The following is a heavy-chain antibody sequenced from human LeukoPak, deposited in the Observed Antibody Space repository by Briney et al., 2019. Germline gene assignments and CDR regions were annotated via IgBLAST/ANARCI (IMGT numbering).Heavy chain of an antibody. V-gene: IGHV3-23*01. CDR3: ARRSSSWPYYGMDV. CDR1: GFTFSSYA. J-gene: IGHJ6*02. D-gene: IGHD6-13*01. CDR2: ISGSGGST. Sequence: GGSLRLSCAASGFTFSSYAMSWVRQAPGKGLEWVSAISGSGGSTYYADSVKGRFTISRDNSKNTLYLQMNNLRAEDTAVYCCARRSSSWPYYGMDVWGQGTTVTVSS.